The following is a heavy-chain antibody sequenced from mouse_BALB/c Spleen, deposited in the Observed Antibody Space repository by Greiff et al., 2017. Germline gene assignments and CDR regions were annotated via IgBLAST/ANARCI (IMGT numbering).Heavy chain of an antibody. D-gene: IGHD3-1*01. CDR3: ASPRASYAMDY. CDR2: ISDGGSYT. J-gene: IGHJ4*01. CDR1: GFTFSDYY. V-gene: IGHV5-4*02. Sequence: EVMLVESGGGLVKPGGSLKLSCAASGFTFSDYYMYWVRQTPEKRLEWVATISDGGSYTYYPDSVKGRFTISRDNAKNNLYLQMSSLKSEDTAMYYCASPRASYAMDYWGQGTSVTVSS.